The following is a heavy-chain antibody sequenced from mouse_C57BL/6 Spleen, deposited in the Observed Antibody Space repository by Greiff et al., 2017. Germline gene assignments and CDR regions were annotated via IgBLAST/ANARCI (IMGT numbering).Heavy chain of an antibody. CDR1: GYTFTSYW. V-gene: IGHV1-74*01. J-gene: IGHJ2*01. CDR2: IHPSDSDT. CDR3: AMATAQATDDFDY. D-gene: IGHD3-2*02. Sequence: VQLQQPGAELVKPGASVKVSCKASGYTFTSYWMHWVKQRPGQGLEWIGRIHPSDSDTNSNQKFKGKATLTVDKSSSTAYMQLSSLTSEDSAVYYCAMATAQATDDFDYWGQGTTLTVAS.